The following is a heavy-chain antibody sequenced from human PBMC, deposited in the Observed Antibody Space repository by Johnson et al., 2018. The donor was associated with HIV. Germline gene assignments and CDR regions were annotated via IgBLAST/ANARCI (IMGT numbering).Heavy chain of an antibody. CDR2: ISYDGCHK. Sequence: QVKLVESGGGVVRPGGSLRLSCAASGFTFSSYAMHWVRQAPGKGLEWVAVISYDGCHKYYADSVKGRFTISRDNSKNTLYLQMNSLRAEDTAVYYCARGLMGTNRGDLSDAFDIWGQGTMVTVSS. CDR3: ARGLMGTNRGDLSDAFDI. D-gene: IGHD1/OR15-1a*01. CDR1: GFTFSSYA. V-gene: IGHV3-30*14. J-gene: IGHJ3*02.